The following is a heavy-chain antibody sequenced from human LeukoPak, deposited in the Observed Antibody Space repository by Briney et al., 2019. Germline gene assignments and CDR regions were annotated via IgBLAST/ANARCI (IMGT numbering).Heavy chain of an antibody. Sequence: SETLSLTCTVSGGPISSYNWNWLRQLPGKRLEWIGRIFYSGDPEYNASLKSRVTIFRDTSKNHFSLKLTSVTAADTAVYYCARVTDFGADSDAFDVWGRGTMVTVSS. J-gene: IGHJ3*01. CDR1: GGPISSYN. D-gene: IGHD4/OR15-4a*01. CDR3: ARVTDFGADSDAFDV. CDR2: IFYSGDP. V-gene: IGHV4-59*01.